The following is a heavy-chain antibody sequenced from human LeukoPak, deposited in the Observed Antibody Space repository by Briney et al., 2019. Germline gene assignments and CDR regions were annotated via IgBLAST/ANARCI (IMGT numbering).Heavy chain of an antibody. Sequence: PSETLSLTCADHLGSFSGYYRRWIRHTPGKGLEWIAQLYHSGSTNYNPPPQSRVTIPLDTSKNQFSLKLSSMTAEATAVDYCSRVPYCSGGSCYPTYYYYYMDVWGKGTRVTVSS. V-gene: IGHV4-34*01. J-gene: IGHJ6*03. D-gene: IGHD2-15*01. CDR2: LYHSGST. CDR3: SRVPYCSGGSCYPTYYYYYMDV. CDR1: LGSFSGYY.